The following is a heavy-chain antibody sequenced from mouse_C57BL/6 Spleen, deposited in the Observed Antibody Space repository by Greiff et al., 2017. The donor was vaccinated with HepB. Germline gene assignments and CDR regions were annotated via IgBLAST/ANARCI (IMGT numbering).Heavy chain of an antibody. CDR2: IYPGDGDT. CDR1: GYAFSSSW. V-gene: IGHV1-82*01. CDR3: ARGTGTRFAY. Sequence: VKLMESGPELVKPGASVKISCKASGYAFSSSWMNWVKQRPGKGLEWIGRIYPGDGDTNYNGKFKGKATLTADKSSSTAYMQLSSLTSEDSAVYFCARGTGTRFAYWGQGTLVTVSA. J-gene: IGHJ3*01. D-gene: IGHD4-1*01.